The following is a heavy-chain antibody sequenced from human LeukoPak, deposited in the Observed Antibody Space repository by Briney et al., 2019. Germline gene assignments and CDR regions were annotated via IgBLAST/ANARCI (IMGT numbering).Heavy chain of an antibody. CDR2: ISAYNGNT. D-gene: IGHD5-18*01. Sequence: GASVKVSCKASGYTFTTYGMNWVRQAPGQGLEWMGWISAYNGNTNYAQKLQGRVTMSTDTSTSTAYMELRSLRSDDTAVYYCARDPARGYSYGYRAEYFQHWGQGTLVTVSS. J-gene: IGHJ1*01. CDR3: ARDPARGYSYGYRAEYFQH. V-gene: IGHV1-18*01. CDR1: GYTFTTYG.